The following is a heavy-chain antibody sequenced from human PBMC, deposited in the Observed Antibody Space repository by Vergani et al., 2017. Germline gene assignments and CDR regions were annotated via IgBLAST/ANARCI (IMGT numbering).Heavy chain of an antibody. CDR1: GYTFTDHY. D-gene: IGHD4-17*01. CDR3: TTPQTVTTGGMEV. Sequence: EVQLVQSGAEVKKPGATLKTPCKVSGYTFTDHYMHWVTQAPGKGLEWMGLVDPEDGETIYAEKFKGRVTIAADTSTDTAHLELSSLRSEDTAVYYCTTPQTVTTGGMEVWGQGTTVIVSS. J-gene: IGHJ6*02. CDR2: VDPEDGET. V-gene: IGHV1-69-2*01.